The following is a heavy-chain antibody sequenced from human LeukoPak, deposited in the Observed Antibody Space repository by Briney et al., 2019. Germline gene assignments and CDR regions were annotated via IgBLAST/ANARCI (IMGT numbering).Heavy chain of an antibody. Sequence: SQTLSLTCAVSGGSISSGGYSWSWIRQPPGKGLEWIGYIYHSGSTYYNPSLKSRVTISVDRSKNQFSLKLSSVTAADTAVYYCARGGQGKFDYWGQGTLVTVSS. CDR2: IYHSGST. CDR1: GGSISSGGYS. D-gene: IGHD1-26*01. CDR3: ARGGQGKFDY. V-gene: IGHV4-30-2*01. J-gene: IGHJ4*02.